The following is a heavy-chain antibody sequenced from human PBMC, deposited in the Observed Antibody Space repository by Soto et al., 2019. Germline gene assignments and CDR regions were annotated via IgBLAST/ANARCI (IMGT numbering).Heavy chain of an antibody. D-gene: IGHD2-2*02. CDR1: GFTFSSYA. CDR2: ISSRSDI. Sequence: GGSLRLSCAASGFTFSSYAMSWVRQAPGKGLEWVSSISSRSDIYYADSVKGRFTISRDNAKNSVSLQMNSLRAEDTAVYYCAREYTAWPLAYGLDVWGQGTTVTVSS. J-gene: IGHJ6*02. CDR3: AREYTAWPLAYGLDV. V-gene: IGHV3-21*01.